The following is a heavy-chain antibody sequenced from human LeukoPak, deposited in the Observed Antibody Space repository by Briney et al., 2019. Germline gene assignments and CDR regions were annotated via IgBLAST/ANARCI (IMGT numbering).Heavy chain of an antibody. CDR1: GYTFTSYG. J-gene: IGHJ5*02. Sequence: ASAKVSCKASGYTFTSYGISWVRQAPGQGLEWMGIINPSGGSTNYAQKFQGRVTMTRDMSTSTVYMELRSLRSEDTAMYYCARALPHRRLMDTTMEQHWFDPWGQGTLVTVSS. D-gene: IGHD5-18*01. V-gene: IGHV1-46*01. CDR2: INPSGGST. CDR3: ARALPHRRLMDTTMEQHWFDP.